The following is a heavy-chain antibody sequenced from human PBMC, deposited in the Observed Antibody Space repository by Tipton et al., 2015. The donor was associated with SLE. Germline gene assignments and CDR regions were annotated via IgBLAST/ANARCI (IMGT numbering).Heavy chain of an antibody. CDR3: ARAGGGDSNWFDP. V-gene: IGHV4-39*07. CDR2: THYSGST. J-gene: IGHJ5*02. Sequence: LSLTCTVSGGSIGSSSYYWGWIRQPPGKGLEWIGTTHYSGSTFYSPSLKSRVTISVDTSKNQFSLKLSSVTAADTAVYYCARAGGGDSNWFDPWGQGTLVTVSS. D-gene: IGHD2-21*01. CDR1: GGSIGSSSYY.